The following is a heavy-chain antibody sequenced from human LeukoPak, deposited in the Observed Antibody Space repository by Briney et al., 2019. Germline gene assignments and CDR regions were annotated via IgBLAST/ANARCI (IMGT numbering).Heavy chain of an antibody. CDR1: PDTFTRYG. CDR2: IRAYNGDT. D-gene: IGHD6-19*01. J-gene: IGHJ4*02. Sequence: GASVTVSCKSSPDTFTRYGITWVRQAPGQGVEGMEWIRAYNGDTNYAQKFQGRVTMTAERSTNTDYMELRGLTFDDTAVFYCATTTATSGSSLYWGQGPLVNVAS. V-gene: IGHV1-18*01. CDR3: ATTTATSGSSLY.